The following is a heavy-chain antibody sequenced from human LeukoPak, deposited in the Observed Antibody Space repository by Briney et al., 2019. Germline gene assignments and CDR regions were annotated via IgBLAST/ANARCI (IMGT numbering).Heavy chain of an antibody. J-gene: IGHJ4*02. CDR1: GFTFNTYS. V-gene: IGHV3-48*01. D-gene: IGHD4-17*01. CDR3: ARGPYGDYVDALDY. Sequence: HPGGSLRLSCAASGFTFNTYSMNWVRQAPGKGLEWVSYISDSSGTIYYADSVKGRFTISRDNAKNSLYLQMNSLRAEDTAVYYCARGPYGDYVDALDYWGQGTLVTVSS. CDR2: ISDSSGTI.